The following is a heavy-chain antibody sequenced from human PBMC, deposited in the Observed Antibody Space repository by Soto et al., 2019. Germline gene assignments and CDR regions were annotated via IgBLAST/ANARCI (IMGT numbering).Heavy chain of an antibody. CDR3: ARATGQWPDAFDI. Sequence: EVQLVESGGGLVQPGESLRLSCAASGFTFSSYGMNWVRQAPGKGLDWISYISSSGTTAYYADSVKGRFTVSRDNDKNALHLQMNSLRDEDTAVYYCARATGQWPDAFDIWGQGTMATVSS. J-gene: IGHJ3*02. CDR1: GFTFSSYG. V-gene: IGHV3-48*02. D-gene: IGHD6-19*01. CDR2: ISSSGTTA.